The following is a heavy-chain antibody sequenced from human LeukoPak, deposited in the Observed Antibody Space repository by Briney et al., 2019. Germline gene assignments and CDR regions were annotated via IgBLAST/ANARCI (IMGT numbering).Heavy chain of an antibody. Sequence: GGSLRLSCAASGFTFSSYAMSWVRQAPGKGLEWVSAISGSGGSTYYADSVKGRFTISRDNSKNTLYLQMNSLRAEDTAVYYCAKDNRAGGTYYDILTGYDYFDYWGQGTLVTVSS. V-gene: IGHV3-23*01. CDR1: GFTFSSYA. J-gene: IGHJ4*02. CDR3: AKDNRAGGTYYDILTGYDYFDY. D-gene: IGHD3-9*01. CDR2: ISGSGGST.